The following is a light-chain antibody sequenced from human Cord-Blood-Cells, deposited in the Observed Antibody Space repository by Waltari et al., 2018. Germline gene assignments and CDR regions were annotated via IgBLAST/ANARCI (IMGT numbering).Light chain of an antibody. CDR3: CSYAGSSTWV. CDR2: EVS. CDR1: SSDVGSYNL. Sequence: QSALTQPASVSGSPGQSLTISCTGTSSDVGSYNLVSWYQQHPGKAPKLMLYEVSKRPSGVSNRFSGSKSGNTASLTISGLQAEDEADYYCCSYAGSSTWVFGGGTKLTVL. V-gene: IGLV2-23*02. J-gene: IGLJ3*02.